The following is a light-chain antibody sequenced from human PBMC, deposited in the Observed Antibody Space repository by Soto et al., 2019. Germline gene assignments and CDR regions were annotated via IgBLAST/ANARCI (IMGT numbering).Light chain of an antibody. V-gene: IGLV2-11*01. J-gene: IGLJ3*02. CDR1: SNDVGGYNY. CDR2: DVS. CDR3: CSYAGSYTWV. Sequence: QSVLTQPRSVSGSPGQSVTISCTRTSNDVGGYNYVSWYQQHPGKAPKLMIYDVSKRPSGVPDRFSGSKSGNTASLTISGLQAEDEADYYCCSYAGSYTWVFGGGTKLTVL.